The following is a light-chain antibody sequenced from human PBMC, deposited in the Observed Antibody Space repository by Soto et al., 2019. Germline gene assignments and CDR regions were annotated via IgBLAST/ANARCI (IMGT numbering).Light chain of an antibody. CDR3: QQYGSSQT. CDR1: QSVSSSY. Sequence: ELTQSPGTLSLSPGERATLSRRASQSVSSSYLAWYQQKPGQAPRRLIYGASSRATGIPDRFSGSGSGTDFTLTISRLEPEDFAVYYCQQYGSSQTFGQGTKV. V-gene: IGKV3-20*01. J-gene: IGKJ1*01. CDR2: GAS.